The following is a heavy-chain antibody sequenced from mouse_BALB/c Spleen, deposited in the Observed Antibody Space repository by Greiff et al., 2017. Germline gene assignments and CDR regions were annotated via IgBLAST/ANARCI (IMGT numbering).Heavy chain of an antibody. CDR2: IYPGSGST. CDR1: GYTFTSYW. CDR3: TPYYRYDGLDY. Sequence: LQQPGSELVRPGASVKLSCKASGYTFTSYWMHWVKQRPGQGLEWIGNIYPGSGSTNYDEKFKSKATLTVDTSSSTAYMQLSSLTSEDSAVYYCTPYYRYDGLDYWGQGTALTVSS. J-gene: IGHJ2*01. V-gene: IGHV1S22*01. D-gene: IGHD2-14*01.